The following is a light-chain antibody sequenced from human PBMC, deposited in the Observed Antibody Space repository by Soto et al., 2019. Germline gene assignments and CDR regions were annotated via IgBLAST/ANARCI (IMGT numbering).Light chain of an antibody. J-gene: IGKJ5*01. CDR1: QSVLYISNNKNY. CDR3: QQYYSSIT. V-gene: IGKV4-1*01. CDR2: WAS. Sequence: DIGMTQTPDSLAVSLGERATINCKSSQSVLYISNNKNYLAWYQQKPGQPPRLLIYWASTRESGVPDRFSGSGSGTDFTLTISSLQAEDVAVYYCQQYYSSITFGQGTRLEIK.